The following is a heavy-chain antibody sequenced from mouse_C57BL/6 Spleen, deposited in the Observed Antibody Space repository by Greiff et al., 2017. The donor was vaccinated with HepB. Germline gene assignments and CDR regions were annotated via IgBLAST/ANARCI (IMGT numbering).Heavy chain of an antibody. V-gene: IGHV1-72*01. Sequence: QVQLQQPGAELVKPGASVKLSCKASGYTFTSYWMHWVKQRPGRGLEWIGRIDPNSGGTKYNEKFKSKATLTVDKPSSTAYMQLSSLTSEDSAVYYCARGGFITTVVATDYYAMDYWGQGTSVTVSS. D-gene: IGHD1-1*01. CDR3: ARGGFITTVVATDYYAMDY. J-gene: IGHJ4*01. CDR2: IDPNSGGT. CDR1: GYTFTSYW.